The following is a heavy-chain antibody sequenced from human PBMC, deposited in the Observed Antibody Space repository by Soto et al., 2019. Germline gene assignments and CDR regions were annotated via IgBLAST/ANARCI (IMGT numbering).Heavy chain of an antibody. CDR1: GFTFSSYA. CDR2: ISYDGSNK. V-gene: IGHV3-30-3*01. D-gene: IGHD2-8*01. J-gene: IGHJ6*02. Sequence: SLRLSCAASGFTFSSYAMHWVRQAPGKGLEWVAVISYDGSNKYYADSVKGRFTISRDNSKNTLYLQMNSLRAEDTAVYYCARGTKKYYYYYGMDVWGQGTTVTVSS. CDR3: ARGTKKYYYYYGMDV.